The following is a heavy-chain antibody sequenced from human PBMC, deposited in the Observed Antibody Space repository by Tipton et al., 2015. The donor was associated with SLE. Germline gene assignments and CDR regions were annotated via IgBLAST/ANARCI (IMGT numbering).Heavy chain of an antibody. J-gene: IGHJ4*02. Sequence: LRLSCTVSGYSISSGYSWGWIRQPPGKGLEWIGSMFHGGSTYYNPSLKSRVTISVDTSKNQFSLKLSSVAAADTAVYHCASSQYCSDSSCYSFDYWGQGTLVTVSS. CDR3: ASSQYCSDSSCYSFDY. CDR1: GYSISSGYS. V-gene: IGHV4-38-2*02. D-gene: IGHD2-2*02. CDR2: MFHGGST.